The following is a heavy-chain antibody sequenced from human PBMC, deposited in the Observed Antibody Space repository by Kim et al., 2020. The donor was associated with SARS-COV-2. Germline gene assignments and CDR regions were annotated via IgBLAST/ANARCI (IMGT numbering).Heavy chain of an antibody. J-gene: IGHJ4*02. CDR1: GFTFSSYA. Sequence: GGSLRLSCAASGFTFSSYAMHWVRQAPGKGLEWVAVISYDGSNKYYADSVKGRFTISRDNSKNTLYLQMNSLRAEDTAVYYCARDLWTGFGELSSPFDYWGQGTLVTVSS. CDR3: ARDLWTGFGELSSPFDY. D-gene: IGHD3-10*01. V-gene: IGHV3-30*04. CDR2: ISYDGSNK.